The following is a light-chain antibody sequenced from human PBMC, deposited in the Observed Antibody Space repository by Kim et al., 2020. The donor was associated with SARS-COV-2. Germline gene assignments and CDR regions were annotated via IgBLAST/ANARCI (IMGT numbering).Light chain of an antibody. CDR1: QGITSY. J-gene: IGKJ2*01. V-gene: IGKV1-9*01. CDR2: AAS. Sequence: IQLTQSPSSLSASVGDRVTITCRASQGITSYLAWYQQKPGKAPKLLIYAASTLQSGVPSRFSGSGSGTYFTLTISSLQPEDFATYYCQQVNSYPPMYTFGQGTKLEIK. CDR3: QQVNSYPPMYT.